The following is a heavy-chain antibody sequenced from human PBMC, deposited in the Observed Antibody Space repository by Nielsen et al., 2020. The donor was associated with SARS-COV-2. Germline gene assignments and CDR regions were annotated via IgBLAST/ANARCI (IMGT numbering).Heavy chain of an antibody. CDR3: ASITLGYCSGGSCDNWFDP. Sequence: WIRQPPGKGLEWIGYIYYSGSTYYNPSLKSRVTMSVDTSKNQFSLKLSSVTAVDTAVYYCASITLGYCSGGSCDNWFDPWGQGTLVTVSS. CDR2: IYYSGST. J-gene: IGHJ5*02. D-gene: IGHD2-15*01. V-gene: IGHV4-28*01.